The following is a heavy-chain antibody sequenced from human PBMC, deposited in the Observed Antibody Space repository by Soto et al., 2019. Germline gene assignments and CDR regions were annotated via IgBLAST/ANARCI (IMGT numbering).Heavy chain of an antibody. D-gene: IGHD6-19*01. J-gene: IGHJ4*02. CDR3: AKLSSGWYLSREGFDY. V-gene: IGHV3-15*01. CDR1: GFTFSNAW. Sequence: PGGSLRLSCAASGFTFSNAWMSWVRQAPGKGLEWVGRIKSKTDGGTTDYAAPVEGRFTISRDDSKNTLYLQMNSLRAEDTAVYYCAKLSSGWYLSREGFDYWGQGTLVTVSS. CDR2: IKSKTDGGTT.